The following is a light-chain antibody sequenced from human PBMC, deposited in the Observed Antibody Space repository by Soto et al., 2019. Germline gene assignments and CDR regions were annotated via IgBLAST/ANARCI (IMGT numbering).Light chain of an antibody. J-gene: IGLJ1*01. Sequence: QSVLTQDASVSGSPGHSSTISCTGTSSDVGGYNYVSWYQQHPGKAPKLMIYDVFTRPSGVSNRFSGSKSGNTASLTISALQAEDEADYYCTSWTSTSTYVFGSGTKVTVL. CDR2: DVF. CDR3: TSWTSTSTYV. CDR1: SSDVGGYNY. V-gene: IGLV2-14*03.